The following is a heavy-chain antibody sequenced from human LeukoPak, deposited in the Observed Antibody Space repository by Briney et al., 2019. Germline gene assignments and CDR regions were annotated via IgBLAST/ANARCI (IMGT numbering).Heavy chain of an antibody. CDR2: INWNGGST. CDR3: ARALYCYDSSGYHTLGY. CDR1: GFIFDDYG. J-gene: IGHJ4*02. V-gene: IGHV3-20*04. D-gene: IGHD3-22*01. Sequence: GGSLRLSCAISGFIFDDYGMSWVRQVPGKGLEWVSGINWNGGSTGYADSVKGRFTISRDNAKNSLYPQMNSLRAEDSALYYCARALYCYDSSGYHTLGYWGQGTLVTVSS.